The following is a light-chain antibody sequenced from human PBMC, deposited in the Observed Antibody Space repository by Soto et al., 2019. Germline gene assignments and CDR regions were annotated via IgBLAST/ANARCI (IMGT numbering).Light chain of an antibody. J-gene: IGLJ3*02. CDR2: STN. CDR1: SGSVSTSYY. CDR3: VLYMGSGLWV. Sequence: QTVATQEPSFSVSPGRTVTLTCGLSSGSVSTSYYPSWYQQTPGQAPRTLIYSTNTRSSGVPDRFSGSILGNKAALTITGAQADDESDYYCVLYMGSGLWVFGGGTKVTVL. V-gene: IGLV8-61*01.